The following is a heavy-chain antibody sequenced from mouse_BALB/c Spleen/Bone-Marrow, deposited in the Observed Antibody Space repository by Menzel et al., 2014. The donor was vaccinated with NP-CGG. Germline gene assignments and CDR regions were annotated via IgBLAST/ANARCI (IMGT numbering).Heavy chain of an antibody. CDR2: IRSKSNNYAT. CDR3: VRSDDGWFAY. J-gene: IGHJ3*01. D-gene: IGHD2-3*01. CDR1: GFTFXTYA. Sequence: EVQVVESGGGLVQPKGSLKLSCAASGFTFXTYAMNWVRQAPGKGLEWVARIRSKSNNYATYYADSVKDRFTISRDDSQSMLYLQMNNLKTEDTAMYYCVRSDDGWFAYWGQGTLVTVSA. V-gene: IGHV10-1*02.